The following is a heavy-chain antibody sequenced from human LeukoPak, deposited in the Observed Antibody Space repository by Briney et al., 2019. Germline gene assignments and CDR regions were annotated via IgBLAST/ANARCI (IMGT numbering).Heavy chain of an antibody. Sequence: SVKVSCKASGGTFSSYAISWVRQAPGQGLEWMGGIIHIFGTANYAQKFQGRVTITADESTRTAYMELSSLRSEDTAVYYCARRWYNWNDGANWFDPWGQGTLVTVSS. D-gene: IGHD1-1*01. CDR2: IIHIFGTA. CDR3: ARRWYNWNDGANWFDP. CDR1: GGTFSSYA. V-gene: IGHV1-69*13. J-gene: IGHJ5*02.